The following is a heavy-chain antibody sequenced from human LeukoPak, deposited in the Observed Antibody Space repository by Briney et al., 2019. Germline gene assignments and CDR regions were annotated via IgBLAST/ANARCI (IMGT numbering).Heavy chain of an antibody. V-gene: IGHV4-59*01. D-gene: IGHD1-26*01. Sequence: SETLSLTCTVSGGSISGSYWNWIRQPPGKGLEWIGYIYYSGSTNYNPSLKSRVTISVDTSKNQFSLKLGSVTAADTAVYYCASLSSGSYNWFDPWGRGALVTVSS. CDR1: GGSISGSY. CDR3: ASLSSGSYNWFDP. CDR2: IYYSGST. J-gene: IGHJ5*02.